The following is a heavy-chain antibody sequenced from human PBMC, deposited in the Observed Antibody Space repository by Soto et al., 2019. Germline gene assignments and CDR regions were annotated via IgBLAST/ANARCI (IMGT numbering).Heavy chain of an antibody. Sequence: EVQLVESGGGLVQPGGSLRLSCAASGFTFNSYSMNWVRQAPGKGLEWVSYISSSSTTKYYTDSVKGRFTISRDNAKNSLYLQMNSLRDDDTAVYYCARGGPPIDYWGQGTLVTVSS. V-gene: IGHV3-48*02. CDR1: GFTFNSYS. J-gene: IGHJ4*02. D-gene: IGHD3-10*01. CDR2: ISSSSTTK. CDR3: ARGGPPIDY.